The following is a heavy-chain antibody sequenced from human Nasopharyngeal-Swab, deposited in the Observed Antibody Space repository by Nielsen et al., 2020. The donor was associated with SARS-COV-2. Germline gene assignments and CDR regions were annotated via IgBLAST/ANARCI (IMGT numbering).Heavy chain of an antibody. D-gene: IGHD2-15*01. CDR2: MSGSGENT. J-gene: IGHJ5*02. CDR3: AKDSGAGFCDGGSCFPTNH. CDR1: GFTFTSYA. V-gene: IGHV3-23*01. Sequence: GESLKISCAASGFTFTSYAMNWVRQAPGKGLEWVSGMSGSGENTYYAESVKGRFTISRDSSKNTLFLQMNSLRAEDTAVYYCAKDSGAGFCDGGSCFPTNHWGQGTLVTVSS.